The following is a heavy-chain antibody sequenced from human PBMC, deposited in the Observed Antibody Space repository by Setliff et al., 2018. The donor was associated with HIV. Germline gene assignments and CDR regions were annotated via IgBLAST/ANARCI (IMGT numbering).Heavy chain of an antibody. CDR1: GFTFSSYG. CDR3: ARPQHIYDDSSDDY. D-gene: IGHD3-22*01. CDR2: IRYDGSNK. Sequence: GGSLRLSCAASGFTFSSYGMHWVRQAPGKGLEWVAFIRYDGSNKYYADSVKGRFTISRDNSKNTLYLQMNSLRAEDTAVYYCARPQHIYDDSSDDYWGQGTLVTVSS. J-gene: IGHJ4*02. V-gene: IGHV3-30*02.